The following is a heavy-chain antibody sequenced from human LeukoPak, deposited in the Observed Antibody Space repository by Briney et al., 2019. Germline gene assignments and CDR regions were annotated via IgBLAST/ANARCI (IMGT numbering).Heavy chain of an antibody. CDR2: ISAYNGNT. Sequence: ASVKVSCKASGYTFTSYGISWVREAPGQGLEWIGWISAYNGNTNYAQKLQGRVTMTTDTSTSTAYMELRSLRSDDTAVYYCARGRDSWIQLDYWGQGTLVTVSS. CDR3: ARGRDSWIQLDY. V-gene: IGHV1-18*01. CDR1: GYTFTSYG. J-gene: IGHJ4*02. D-gene: IGHD5-18*01.